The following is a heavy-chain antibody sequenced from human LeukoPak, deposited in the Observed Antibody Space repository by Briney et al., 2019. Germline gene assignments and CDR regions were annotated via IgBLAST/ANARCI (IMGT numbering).Heavy chain of an antibody. CDR1: GFTFSSYG. J-gene: IGHJ1*01. Sequence: PGRSLRLSCAASGFTFSSYGMHWVRQAPGKGLEWVAVISYDGSNKYYADSVKGRFTISRDNSKNTLYLQMNSLRAEDTAVYYCAKERELCDDYGGNPPLPLFQHWGQGTLVTVSS. D-gene: IGHD4-23*01. CDR2: ISYDGSNK. V-gene: IGHV3-30*18. CDR3: AKERELCDDYGGNPPLPLFQH.